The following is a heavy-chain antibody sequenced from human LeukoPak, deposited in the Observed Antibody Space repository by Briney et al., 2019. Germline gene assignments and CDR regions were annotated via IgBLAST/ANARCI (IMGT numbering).Heavy chain of an antibody. CDR3: ARDEKHGYGDYGVDP. J-gene: IGHJ5*02. CDR1: GASISSYY. D-gene: IGHD4-17*01. CDR2: VHTSGIT. V-gene: IGHV4-4*07. Sequence: PSETLSLTCSISGASISSYYWSWIRQPAGQGLEWIGRVHTSGITNYNPSLKTRVTMSIDTSKNQFYLSLITVTAADTAMYYCARDEKHGYGDYGVDPWGQGTLVAVSS.